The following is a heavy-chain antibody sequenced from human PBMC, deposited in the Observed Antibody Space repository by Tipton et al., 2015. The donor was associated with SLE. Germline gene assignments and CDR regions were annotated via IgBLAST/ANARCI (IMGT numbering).Heavy chain of an antibody. D-gene: IGHD2-15*01. J-gene: IGHJ4*02. CDR1: GFSIRSTYY. Sequence: TLSLTCTVSGFSIRSTYYWGWIWQPPGTGLEWIGTVYHSGNTHYNPSLKSRITISLDTSKNRFSLKLTSVTAADAAVYYCARDPELLGRYDYWGQGTLVTVSS. CDR3: ARDPELLGRYDY. CDR2: VYHSGNT. V-gene: IGHV4-38-2*02.